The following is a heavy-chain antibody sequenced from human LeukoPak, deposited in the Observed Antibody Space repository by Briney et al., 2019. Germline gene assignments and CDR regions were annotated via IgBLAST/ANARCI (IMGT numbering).Heavy chain of an antibody. V-gene: IGHV1-2*02. J-gene: IGHJ3*01. D-gene: IGHD6-13*01. CDR1: GYTFTGYY. Sequence: ASVKVSCKASGYTFTGYYLHWVRQAPGQGLEWMGWINPKNGDTHYAQNFQGRVTMTRDTSISTAYVEVRGLSSDDTAVYYCASPYSRNWIDAFDVWGQGTMVTVSS. CDR2: INPKNGDT. CDR3: ASPYSRNWIDAFDV.